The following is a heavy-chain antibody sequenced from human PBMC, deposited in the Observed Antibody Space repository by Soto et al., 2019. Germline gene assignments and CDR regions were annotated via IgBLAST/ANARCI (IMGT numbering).Heavy chain of an antibody. CDR3: AKDSSYGGLLEY. J-gene: IGHJ4*01. D-gene: IGHD4-17*01. CDR1: GGSITSANW. Sequence: SETLSLTCAVSGGSITSANWWTWVRQPPGGGLEWIGEISHSGITNYKASLKSRVTMSVDKTKNDVSLKLTSVTAADTAVYYCAKDSSYGGLLEYWGHGTRVTVSS. V-gene: IGHV4-4*02. CDR2: ISHSGIT.